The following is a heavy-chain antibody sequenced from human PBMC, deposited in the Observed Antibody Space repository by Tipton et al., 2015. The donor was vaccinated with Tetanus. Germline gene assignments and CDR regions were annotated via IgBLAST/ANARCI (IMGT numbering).Heavy chain of an antibody. D-gene: IGHD3-9*01. CDR3: ARRRSAILSGSYHWYFDI. V-gene: IGHV5-51*01. CDR1: GYNFTHYS. Sequence: GQLVQSGAEVKKPGESLKISCRGSGYNFTHYSIGWVRQMPGKGLEWVGIIDPRDSETFQGHVTISADKSISTAHLRWSSLEASDTAIYYCARRRSAILSGSYHWYFDIWGRGTLVIVSS. J-gene: IGHJ2*01. CDR2: IDPRDSET.